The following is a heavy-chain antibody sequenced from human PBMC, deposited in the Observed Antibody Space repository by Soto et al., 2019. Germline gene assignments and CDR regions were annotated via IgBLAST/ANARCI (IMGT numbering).Heavy chain of an antibody. CDR1: GFAFSGYW. D-gene: IGHD5-12*01. CDR3: ARATSVDAY. Sequence: EVQLVEPGGDLVQPGGSLRLSCAASGFAFSGYWMSWVRQAPGKGLEGVANIKHDGSETYYVDSVKGRFTISRDNAKNSLYPQMSSMRVEDTAVYYCARATSVDAYWGQGTVVTVSS. CDR2: IKHDGSET. V-gene: IGHV3-7*01. J-gene: IGHJ4*02.